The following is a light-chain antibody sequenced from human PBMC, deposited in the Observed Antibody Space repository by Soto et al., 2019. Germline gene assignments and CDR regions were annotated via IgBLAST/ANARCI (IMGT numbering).Light chain of an antibody. Sequence: QSALTQPASVSGSPGQSITFSCTGTSSDIGAYNYVSWYQHHPGKALKLLIYDVTDRPSGVSDRFSGSKSGTTASLTISGLQAEDEADYFCSSYTTINTVVVFGGGTKLTVL. J-gene: IGLJ3*02. CDR3: SSYTTINTVVV. V-gene: IGLV2-14*03. CDR2: DVT. CDR1: SSDIGAYNY.